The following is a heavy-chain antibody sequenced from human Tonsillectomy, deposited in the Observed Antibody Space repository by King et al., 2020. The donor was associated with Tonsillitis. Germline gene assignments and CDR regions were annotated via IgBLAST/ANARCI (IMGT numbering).Heavy chain of an antibody. CDR3: AKERGVRGSYYGSHFDY. J-gene: IGHJ4*02. CDR1: GFTFDDYT. CDR2: ISWDGGST. V-gene: IGHV3-43*01. D-gene: IGHD1-26*01. Sequence: VQLVESGGVVVQPGGSLRLSCAASGFTFDDYTMHWVRQAPGKGLEWVSLISWDGGSTYYADSVKGRFTISRDNSKNSLYLQMNSLRTEDTALYYCAKERGVRGSYYGSHFDYWGQGPLVTVPS.